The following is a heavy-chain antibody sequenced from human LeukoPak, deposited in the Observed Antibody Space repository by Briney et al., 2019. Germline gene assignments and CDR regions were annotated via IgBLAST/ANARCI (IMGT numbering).Heavy chain of an antibody. Sequence: SETLSLTSAVSVGSITGGGYSCSWIRQPPGKGLEWIGYIYHSGSTYYNPSLKSRVTISVDRSKNQFSLKLSSVTAADTAVYYCARVVLWFGELSSFDYWGQGALVTVSS. J-gene: IGHJ4*02. CDR1: VGSITGGGYS. CDR3: ARVVLWFGELSSFDY. V-gene: IGHV4-30-2*01. CDR2: IYHSGST. D-gene: IGHD3-10*01.